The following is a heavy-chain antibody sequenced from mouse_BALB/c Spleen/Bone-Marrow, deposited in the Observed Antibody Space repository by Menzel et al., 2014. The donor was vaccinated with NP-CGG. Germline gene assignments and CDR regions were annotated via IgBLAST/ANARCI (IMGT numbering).Heavy chain of an antibody. V-gene: IGHV5-9-2*01. CDR2: ISGGGSYT. CDR3: ARHAYYDQTEVSFVY. Sequence: EVQLVESGGGLVKSGGSLKLSCAASGFSFNSYGMSWVRQTPEKRLEWVATISGGGSYTFYPDSVKGRFTISRDNAKNDLYLQLSSLRSEDTALYYCARHAYYDQTEVSFVYWGQGTLATVSA. D-gene: IGHD2-4*01. J-gene: IGHJ3*01. CDR1: GFSFNSYG.